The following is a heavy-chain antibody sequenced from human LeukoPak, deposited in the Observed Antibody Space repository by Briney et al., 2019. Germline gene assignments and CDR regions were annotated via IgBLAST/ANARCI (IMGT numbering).Heavy chain of an antibody. J-gene: IGHJ5*02. Sequence: SETLSLTCTVSGGSISSYYWSWIRQPPGKGLEWIGYIYYSGSTNYNPSLKSRVTISVDTSKNQFSLKLSSVTAADTAVYYCARGLRQRYSSSWTLPEWFDPWGQGTLVTVSS. CDR1: GGSISSYY. V-gene: IGHV4-59*01. CDR3: ARGLRQRYSSSWTLPEWFDP. CDR2: IYYSGST. D-gene: IGHD6-13*01.